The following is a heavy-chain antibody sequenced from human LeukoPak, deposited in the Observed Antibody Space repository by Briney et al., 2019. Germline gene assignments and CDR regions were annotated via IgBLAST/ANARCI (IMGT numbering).Heavy chain of an antibody. D-gene: IGHD2/OR15-2a*01. CDR1: GFTFSSYG. Sequence: PGGSLRLSCAASGFTFSSYGMHWVRQAPGKGLEWVAVISYDGINKYYADSVKGRFTISRGSSKNTLYLQMNSLRAEDTAVYYCAKDETSSKRISIDYWGQGTLVTVSS. CDR2: ISYDGINK. CDR3: AKDETSSKRISIDY. J-gene: IGHJ4*02. V-gene: IGHV3-30*18.